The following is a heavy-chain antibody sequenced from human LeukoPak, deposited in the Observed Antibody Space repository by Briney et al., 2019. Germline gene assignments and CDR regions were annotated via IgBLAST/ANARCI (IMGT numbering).Heavy chain of an antibody. CDR1: GFTVSSNY. CDR2: IYSGGST. J-gene: IGHJ3*02. D-gene: IGHD6-13*01. V-gene: IGHV3-66*01. Sequence: PGGSLRLSCAASGFTVSSNYMSWVRQAPGKGLEWVSVIYSGGSTYYADSVKGRFTISRDNSKNTLYLQMNSLRAEDTAVYYCARDHGGSSWYPDAFDIWGQGTMVTVSS. CDR3: ARDHGGSSWYPDAFDI.